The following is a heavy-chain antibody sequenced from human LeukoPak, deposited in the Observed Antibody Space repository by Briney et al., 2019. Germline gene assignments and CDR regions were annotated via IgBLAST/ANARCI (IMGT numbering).Heavy chain of an antibody. Sequence: PGGSLRLSCAASGFTFSDYYMSWIRQAPGKGLEWVSYISSGSTIYYADSVKGRFTISRDNAKNSLYLQMNSLRAEDTAVYYCARGGYDIVVVVAAKPFDYWGQGTLVTVSS. CDR2: ISSGSTI. V-gene: IGHV3-11*01. CDR1: GFTFSDYY. J-gene: IGHJ4*02. D-gene: IGHD2-15*01. CDR3: ARGGYDIVVVVAAKPFDY.